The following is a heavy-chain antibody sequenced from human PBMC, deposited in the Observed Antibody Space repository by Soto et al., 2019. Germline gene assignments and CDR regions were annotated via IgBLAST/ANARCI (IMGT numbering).Heavy chain of an antibody. CDR2: ISGTGVNT. J-gene: IGHJ5*02. V-gene: IGHV3-23*01. Sequence: EEQLLESGGGLVQPGGSLRLSCDASGFIFSSYAITWVRQAPGTGLEWVSTISGTGVNTYYADSVKGRFTVSRDNSKNTVWLHLNSLRAADSSVYYCAQDGVHNLYRTSFFDDCFGPWGQGTLVTVA. CDR1: GFIFSSYA. CDR3: AQDGVHNLYRTSFFDDCFGP. D-gene: IGHD6-6*01.